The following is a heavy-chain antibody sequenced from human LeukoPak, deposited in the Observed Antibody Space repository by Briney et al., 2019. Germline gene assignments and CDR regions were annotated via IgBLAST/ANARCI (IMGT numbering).Heavy chain of an antibody. D-gene: IGHD3-16*01. V-gene: IGHV1-69*04. Sequence: GASVKVSCKASGGTFSSYAISWVRQAPGQGLEWMGRIIPILGIANYAQRFQGRVTMTRDTSTSTVYMELSSLRSEDTAVYYCARGNMRLQSRVSNDYWGQGTLVTVSS. CDR2: IIPILGIA. CDR1: GGTFSSYA. CDR3: ARGNMRLQSRVSNDY. J-gene: IGHJ4*02.